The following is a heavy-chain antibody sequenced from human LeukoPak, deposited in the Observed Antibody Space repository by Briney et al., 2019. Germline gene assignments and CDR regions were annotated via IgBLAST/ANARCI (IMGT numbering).Heavy chain of an antibody. CDR1: GFTFSNAW. CDR3: ATRSMVRGVIIP. CDR2: IKTKTDGGTT. V-gene: IGHV3-15*01. Sequence: PGGSLRLSCVASGFTFSNAWMSWVRQAPGKGLEWVGRIKTKTDGGTTDYAAPMKGRFTISRDDSKNTLYLQMNSLKTEDTAVYYCATRSMVRGVIIPWGQGTLVTVSS. J-gene: IGHJ5*02. D-gene: IGHD3-10*01.